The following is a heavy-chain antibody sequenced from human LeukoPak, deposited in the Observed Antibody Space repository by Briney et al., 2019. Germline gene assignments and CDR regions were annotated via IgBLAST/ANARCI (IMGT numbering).Heavy chain of an antibody. Sequence: GGSLRLSCAVSGFTFSSYDMHWVRHAPGKGLEWVTLISYDGGNKYYGDSVKGRFTISRDNAKNSLYLQMNSLRAEDTAVYYCAREGRGISNYMDVWGKGTTVTVSS. V-gene: IGHV3-30*03. CDR3: AREGRGISNYMDV. CDR1: GFTFSSYD. D-gene: IGHD3-10*01. CDR2: ISYDGGNK. J-gene: IGHJ6*03.